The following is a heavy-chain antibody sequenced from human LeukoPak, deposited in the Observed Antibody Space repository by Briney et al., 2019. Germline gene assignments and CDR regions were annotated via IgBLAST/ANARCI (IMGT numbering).Heavy chain of an antibody. J-gene: IGHJ4*02. V-gene: IGHV1-69*13. CDR2: FIPIFGTA. D-gene: IGHD2-15*01. CDR3: ASALLNCSGGSCYFDY. CDR1: GGTFSSYA. Sequence: GASVRVSCTPSGGTFSSYAISWVRQAPGQGLEWMGGFIPIFGTANYAQKFHGRVPITADESPSTAYMELSRLRSEDTAVYYCASALLNCSGGSCYFDYWGQGTLVIVSS.